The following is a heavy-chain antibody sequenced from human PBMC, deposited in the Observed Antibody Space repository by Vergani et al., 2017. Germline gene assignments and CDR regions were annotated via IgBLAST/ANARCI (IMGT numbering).Heavy chain of an antibody. CDR2: FDPEDGET. V-gene: IGHV1-24*01. CDR1: GYTFTNYA. J-gene: IGHJ4*02. D-gene: IGHD3-22*01. Sequence: QVQLVQSGSEVKKPGASVKVSCRASGYTFTNYALNWVRQAPGQGLEWMGGFDPEDGETIYAQKFQGRVTMTEDTSTDTAYMELSSLRSGDTAVYYCATSYGSSGYCFDYWGQGTLVTVSS. CDR3: ATSYGSSGYCFDY.